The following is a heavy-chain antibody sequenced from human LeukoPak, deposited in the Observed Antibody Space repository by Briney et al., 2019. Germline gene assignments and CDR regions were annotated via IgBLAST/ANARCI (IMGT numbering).Heavy chain of an antibody. CDR3: ARTKAYDSSGYLSWYFDL. J-gene: IGHJ2*01. CDR2: IYYSGST. CDR1: GGSISSYY. Sequence: KPSETLSLTCTVSGGSISSYYWSWIRQPPGKGLEWIGYIYYSGSTNYNPSLKSRVTISVDTSKNQFSLKLSSVTAADTAVYYCARTKAYDSSGYLSWYFDLWGRGTLVTVSS. V-gene: IGHV4-59*08. D-gene: IGHD3-22*01.